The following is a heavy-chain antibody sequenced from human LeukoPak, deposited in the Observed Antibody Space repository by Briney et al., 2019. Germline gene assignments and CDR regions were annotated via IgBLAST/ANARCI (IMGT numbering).Heavy chain of an antibody. D-gene: IGHD3-9*01. CDR2: IYYSGST. CDR1: GGSISSGDYY. CDR3: ARAPRYYDILTGYSVDAFDI. Sequence: SETLSLTCTVSGGSISSGDYYWSWIRQPPGKGLEWIGYIYYSGSTYYNPSLKSRVTISVDTSKNQLSLKLSSVTAADTAVYYCARAPRYYDILTGYSVDAFDIWGQGTMVTVSS. V-gene: IGHV4-30-4*08. J-gene: IGHJ3*02.